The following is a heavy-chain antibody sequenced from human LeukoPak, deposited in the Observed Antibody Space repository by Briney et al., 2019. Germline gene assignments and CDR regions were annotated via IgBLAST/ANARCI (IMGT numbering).Heavy chain of an antibody. D-gene: IGHD2-21*02. CDR2: MYTGGGR. V-gene: IGHV3-66*01. Sequence: GSLRLSCAASGFTFSSYGMHWVRQPPGKGLEWVSVMYTGGGRYYGDSVKGRFTISRDNSKNTVFLQMNSLRVEDTALYYCTRGQSYCGADCYSDWGQGTLVTVSS. CDR3: TRGQSYCGADCYSD. CDR1: GFTFSSYG. J-gene: IGHJ4*02.